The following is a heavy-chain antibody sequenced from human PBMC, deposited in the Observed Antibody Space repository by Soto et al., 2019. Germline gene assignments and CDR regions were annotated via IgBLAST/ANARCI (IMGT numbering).Heavy chain of an antibody. Sequence: ASVKVSCKASGYTFTSYGISWVRQAPGQGLEWMGWISAYNGNTNYAQKLQGRVTMTTDTSTSTAYMELRSLRSDDTAVYYCGREMVAATRSRAFDIWGQGAMVTVSS. V-gene: IGHV1-18*01. CDR1: GYTFTSYG. J-gene: IGHJ3*02. CDR3: GREMVAATRSRAFDI. CDR2: ISAYNGNT. D-gene: IGHD2-15*01.